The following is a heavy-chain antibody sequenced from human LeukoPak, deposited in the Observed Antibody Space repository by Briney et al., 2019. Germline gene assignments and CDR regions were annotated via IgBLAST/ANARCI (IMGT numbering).Heavy chain of an antibody. CDR1: GGTISSSSYY. D-gene: IGHD5-12*01. J-gene: IGHJ4*02. CDR2: IYYSGST. V-gene: IGHV4-39*01. CDR3: ARGPYSGYAIDY. Sequence: KSSETLSLTCTVSGGTISSSSYYWGWIRQPPGKGLEWIGSIYYSGSTYYNPSLKSRVTISVDTSKNQFSLKLSSVTAADTAVYYCARGPYSGYAIDYWGQGTLVTVSS.